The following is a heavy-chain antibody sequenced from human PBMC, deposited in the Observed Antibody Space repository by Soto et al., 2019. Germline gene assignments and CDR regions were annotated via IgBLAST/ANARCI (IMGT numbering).Heavy chain of an antibody. V-gene: IGHV3-7*04. Sequence: SLRLSCAASGFTFSSYWMSWVRQAPGKGLEWVANIKQDGSEKYYVDSVKGRFTISRDNAKNSLYLQMNSLRAEDTAVYYCAREVYYYDPYGFGHDYWGQGTLVTVSS. CDR3: AREVYYYDPYGFGHDY. D-gene: IGHD3-22*01. CDR2: IKQDGSEK. J-gene: IGHJ4*02. CDR1: GFTFSSYW.